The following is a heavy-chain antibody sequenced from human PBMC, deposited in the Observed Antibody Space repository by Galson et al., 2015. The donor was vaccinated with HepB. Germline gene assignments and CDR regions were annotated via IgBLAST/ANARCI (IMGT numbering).Heavy chain of an antibody. CDR3: ARESDYGGNFDY. CDR1: GGTFSSYA. CDR2: IIPIFGTA. V-gene: IGHV1-69*13. J-gene: IGHJ4*02. D-gene: IGHD4-23*01. Sequence: SVKVSCKASGGTFSSYAISWVRQAPGQGLEWMGGIIPIFGTANYAQKFQGRVTITADESTSTAYMELGSLRSEDTAVYYCARESDYGGNFDYWGQGTLVTVSS.